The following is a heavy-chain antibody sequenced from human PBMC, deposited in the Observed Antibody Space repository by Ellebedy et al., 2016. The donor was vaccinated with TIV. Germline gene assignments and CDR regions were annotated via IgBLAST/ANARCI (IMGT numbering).Heavy chain of an antibody. CDR1: GYTFTNYW. J-gene: IGHJ6*02. CDR3: ARFRIYNYGYIVNYHYYGMDV. CDR2: IYPGDSDT. D-gene: IGHD3-10*01. Sequence: GGSLRLSCKGSGYTFTNYWIAWVRQMPGKGLEWMGFIYPGDSDTRYSPSSQGQVTISADKSISTAYLQWSSLKASDTATYYCARFRIYNYGYIVNYHYYGMDVWGQGTTVTVSS. V-gene: IGHV5-51*01.